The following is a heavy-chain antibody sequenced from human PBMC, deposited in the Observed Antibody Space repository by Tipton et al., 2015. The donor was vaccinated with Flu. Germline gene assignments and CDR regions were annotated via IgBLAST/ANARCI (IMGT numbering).Heavy chain of an antibody. CDR3: AKDVGAGTTPYYSGLGV. Sequence: SLRLSCAASGFTFSSFGMHWVRQAPGKGLECVSGVGWNGVIIGYADSVKGRFTISRDNAKNSLYLQMNSLRAEDTDLYYCAKDVGAGTTPYYSGLGVWGPGTPVSVSS. CDR2: VGWNGVII. D-gene: IGHD1-1*01. J-gene: IGHJ6*02. V-gene: IGHV3-9*01. CDR1: GFTFSSFG.